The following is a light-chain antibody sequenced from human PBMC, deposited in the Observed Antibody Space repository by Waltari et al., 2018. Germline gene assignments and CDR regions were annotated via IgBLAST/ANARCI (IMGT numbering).Light chain of an antibody. CDR2: EIS. CDR1: NSNVDILHL. V-gene: IGLV2-23*02. CDR3: CSFAGYGIYV. Sequence: QSALTQPASVSGSPGQSITISCTAVNSNVDILHLVSWYQHHPGRTPRLLIYEISQPPLGISNRFAGSKSGNTASLTISGLQPEDEADYFCCSFAGYGIYVFGSGTQVSVL. J-gene: IGLJ1*01.